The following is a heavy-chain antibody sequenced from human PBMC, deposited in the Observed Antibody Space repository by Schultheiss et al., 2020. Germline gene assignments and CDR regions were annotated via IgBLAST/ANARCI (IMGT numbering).Heavy chain of an antibody. Sequence: ASVKVSCKASGYTFTGYYMHWVRQAPGQGLEWMGRINPNSGGTNYAQKFQGRVTMTRDTSISTAYMELSRLRSDDTAVYYCARGGFICSGGSCYRTYYYYGMDVWGQGTTVNGYS. J-gene: IGHJ6*02. D-gene: IGHD2-15*01. CDR3: ARGGFICSGGSCYRTYYYYGMDV. CDR2: INPNSGGT. V-gene: IGHV1-2*06. CDR1: GYTFTGYY.